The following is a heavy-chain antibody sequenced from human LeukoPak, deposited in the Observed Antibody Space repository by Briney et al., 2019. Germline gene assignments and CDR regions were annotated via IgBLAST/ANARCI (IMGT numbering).Heavy chain of an antibody. CDR2: IIPIFGTA. J-gene: IGHJ4*02. D-gene: IGHD4-23*01. CDR3: AAYGGNSGKLDY. Sequence: SVKVSCKASGYTFTGYYMHWVRQAPGQGLEWMGGIIPIFGTANYAQKFQDRVTITADVSTSTAYMELSSLRSEDTAVYYCAAYGGNSGKLDYWGQGTLVTVSS. V-gene: IGHV1-69*13. CDR1: GYTFTGYY.